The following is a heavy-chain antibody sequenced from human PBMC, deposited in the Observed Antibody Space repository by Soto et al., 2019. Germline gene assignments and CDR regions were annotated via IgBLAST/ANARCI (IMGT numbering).Heavy chain of an antibody. J-gene: IGHJ4*01. CDR1: GGSISSGGYY. CDR2: IYYSGST. Sequence: SEPLSLTCTVSGGSISSGGYYWSWIRQHPGKGLEWIGYIYYSGSTYYNPSLKSRVTISVDTSKNQFSLKLSSVTAADTAVYYCARAEGGDYDSSGYYLYYFDYWGQGTLVTVSS. CDR3: ARAEGGDYDSSGYYLYYFDY. D-gene: IGHD3-22*01. V-gene: IGHV4-31*03.